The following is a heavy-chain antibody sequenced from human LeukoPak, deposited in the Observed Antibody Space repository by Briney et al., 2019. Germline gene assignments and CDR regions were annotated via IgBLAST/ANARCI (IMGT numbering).Heavy chain of an antibody. Sequence: PSETLSLTCTVSGGSISNHYWSWIRQPSGKGLEWIGYIHYGGNTDYNPSLKGRLTISVDTSKNQFSLKLSSVTAADTAVYYCVRRGDGYPYYFDYWGQGTLVTVS. D-gene: IGHD5-24*01. CDR3: VRRGDGYPYYFDY. J-gene: IGHJ4*02. V-gene: IGHV4-59*11. CDR2: IHYGGNT. CDR1: GGSISNHY.